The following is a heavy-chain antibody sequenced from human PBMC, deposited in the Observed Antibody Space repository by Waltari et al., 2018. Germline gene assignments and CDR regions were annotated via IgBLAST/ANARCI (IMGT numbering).Heavy chain of an antibody. Sequence: EVQLVESGGGLVQPGGSLRLSCAASGFTFSTYSMNWVRQAPGKGLEWVSYISGSSSTIYYADSVKGRFTISRDNAKNSLYLQMNSLRAEDTAVYYCARGLKQQLVYIWGQGTLVTVSS. V-gene: IGHV3-48*04. CDR2: ISGSSSTI. CDR3: ARGLKQQLVYI. D-gene: IGHD6-13*01. CDR1: GFTFSTYS. J-gene: IGHJ4*02.